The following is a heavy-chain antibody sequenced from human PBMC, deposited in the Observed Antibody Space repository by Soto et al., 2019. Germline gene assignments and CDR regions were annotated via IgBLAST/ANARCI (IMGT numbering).Heavy chain of an antibody. D-gene: IGHD6-13*01. CDR2: TYYRSKWYN. V-gene: IGHV6-1*01. J-gene: IGHJ4*02. Sequence: HSQTLSLTCAISGDSVSSNSAAWNWIRQSPSRGLEWLGRTYYRSKWYNDYAVSVKSRITINPDTSKNQFSLQLNSVTPEDTAVYYCARSKPYSSSGPLAPFDYWGPGTLVTVSS. CDR3: ARSKPYSSSGPLAPFDY. CDR1: GDSVSSNSAA.